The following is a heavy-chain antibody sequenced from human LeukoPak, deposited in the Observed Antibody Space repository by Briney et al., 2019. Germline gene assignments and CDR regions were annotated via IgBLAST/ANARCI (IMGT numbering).Heavy chain of an antibody. CDR2: INHSGSN. D-gene: IGHD4-17*01. V-gene: IGHV4-34*01. CDR3: ARNYGDYACMDV. Sequence: SDPLSLTCALYGGPFSVYYWSWTRQPPGKGLEWIGEINHSGSNNYNRSLKSRVTISVSTSKNQFSLKMSSVTAADTAVYYCARNYGDYACMDVWGQGTTVTVSS. CDR1: GGPFSVYY. J-gene: IGHJ6*02.